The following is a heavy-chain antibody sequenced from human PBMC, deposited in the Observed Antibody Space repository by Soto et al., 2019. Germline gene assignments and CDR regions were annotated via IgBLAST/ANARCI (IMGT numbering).Heavy chain of an antibody. D-gene: IGHD2-2*01. CDR2: INAGNGNT. CDR3: ARTTRGYCSSTSCYPEAFDI. J-gene: IGHJ3*02. V-gene: IGHV1-3*01. CDR1: GYTFTSYA. Sequence: ASVKVSCKASGYTFTSYAMHWVRQAPGQRLEWMGWINAGNGNTKYSQKFQGRVTITRDTSASTAYMELSSLRSEDTAVYYCARTTRGYCSSTSCYPEAFDIWGQGTMVTVSS.